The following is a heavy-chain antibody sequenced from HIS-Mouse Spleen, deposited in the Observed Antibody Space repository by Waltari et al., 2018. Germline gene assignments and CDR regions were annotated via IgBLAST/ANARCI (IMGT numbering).Heavy chain of an antibody. J-gene: IGHJ4*02. Sequence: QVTLRESGPALVKPTQTLTLTCTFSGFSLSTSGMCVSWIRQPPGKALEWLARIDWDDDKYYSTSLKTRLTISKDTSKNQVVLTMTNMDPVDTATYYCARIAEGYSSGWYAFDYWGQGTLFTVSS. V-gene: IGHV2-70*15. CDR2: IDWDDDK. CDR3: ARIAEGYSSGWYAFDY. D-gene: IGHD6-19*01. CDR1: GFSLSTSGMC.